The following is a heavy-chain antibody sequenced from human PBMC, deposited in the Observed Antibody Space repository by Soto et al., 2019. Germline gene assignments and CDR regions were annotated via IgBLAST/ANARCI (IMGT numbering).Heavy chain of an antibody. CDR2: IYYSGST. D-gene: IGHD3-22*01. CDR1: GGSISSYY. V-gene: IGHV4-59*12. Sequence: SETLSLTCTVSGGSISSYYGGWFRQPPGKGLEWIGYIYYSGSTYYNPSLKSRVTISVDTSKNQFSLKLSSVTAADTAVYYCARTKENSSGYYYTRYYFDYWGQGTLVTVS. CDR3: ARTKENSSGYYYTRYYFDY. J-gene: IGHJ4*02.